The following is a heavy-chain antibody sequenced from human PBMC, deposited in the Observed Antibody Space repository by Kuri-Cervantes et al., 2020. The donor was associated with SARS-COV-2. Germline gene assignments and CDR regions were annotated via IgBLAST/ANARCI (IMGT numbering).Heavy chain of an antibody. D-gene: IGHD2-15*01. V-gene: IGHV4-39*01. CDR2: IYYSGST. CDR3: ARQVSPATVRGYFDY. Sequence: SETLSLTCTVSGGSISSSSYYWGWIRQPPGKGLEWIGSIYYSGSTYYNPSLKSRVTISVDTSKNQFSLKLSSVTAADTAVYYCARQVSPATVRGYFDYWGQGTLVTVSS. CDR1: GGSISSSSYY. J-gene: IGHJ4*02.